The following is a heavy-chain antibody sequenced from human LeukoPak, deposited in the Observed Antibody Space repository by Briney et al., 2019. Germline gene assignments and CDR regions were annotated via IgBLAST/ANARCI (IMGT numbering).Heavy chain of an antibody. CDR2: ISSSSSYI. CDR1: GFTSSSYS. V-gene: IGHV3-21*01. Sequence: GGSLRLSCAASGFTSSSYSMNWVRQAPGKGLEWVSSISSSSSYIYYADSVKGRFTISRDNAKNSLYLQMNSLRAEDTAVYYCARAGGELEEYDAFDIWGQGTMVTVSS. J-gene: IGHJ3*02. D-gene: IGHD1-26*01. CDR3: ARAGGELEEYDAFDI.